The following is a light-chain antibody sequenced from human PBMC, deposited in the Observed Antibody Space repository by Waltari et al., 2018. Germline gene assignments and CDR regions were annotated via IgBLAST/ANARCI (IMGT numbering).Light chain of an antibody. V-gene: IGLV1-47*01. Sequence: QSVLTQPPSVSGTPGQGVTISCSGSSSNIGTNYVSWYQQLPRTAPNLLIFRNDQRPSGVPDRVSASKSGTSASLAISGLRSEDEADYYCAAWDDGLGGPVFGGGTKLTVL. CDR1: SSNIGTNY. CDR2: RND. CDR3: AAWDDGLGGPV. J-gene: IGLJ3*02.